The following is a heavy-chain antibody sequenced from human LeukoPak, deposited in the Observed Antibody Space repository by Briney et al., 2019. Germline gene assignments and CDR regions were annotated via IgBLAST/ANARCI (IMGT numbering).Heavy chain of an antibody. CDR2: IIPIFGTA. Sequence: GASVKVSCKASGGTFTSYAISWVRQAPGQGLEWMGGIIPIFGTANYAQKFQGRVTITADESTSTAYMELSSLRSEDTAVYYCARGLYGNPLDYWGQGTLVTVSS. D-gene: IGHD2-8*01. J-gene: IGHJ4*02. CDR1: GGTFTSYA. CDR3: ARGLYGNPLDY. V-gene: IGHV1-69*13.